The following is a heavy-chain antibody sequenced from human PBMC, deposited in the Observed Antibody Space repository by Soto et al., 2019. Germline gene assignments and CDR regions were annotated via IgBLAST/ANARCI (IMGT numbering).Heavy chain of an antibody. CDR3: ARGVITIVRGVLDAFDI. CDR1: GGSFSGYY. Sequence: QVQLQQWGAGLLKPSETLSLTCAVYGGSFSGYYWSWIRQPPGKGLEWIGEIIQSGSTNHNPSVKSRVTISVETSKNQFSLMLSSLVAADAVVYYCARGVITIVRGVLDAFDIWGQGTMVTVSS. J-gene: IGHJ3*02. D-gene: IGHD3-10*01. V-gene: IGHV4-34*01. CDR2: IIQSGST.